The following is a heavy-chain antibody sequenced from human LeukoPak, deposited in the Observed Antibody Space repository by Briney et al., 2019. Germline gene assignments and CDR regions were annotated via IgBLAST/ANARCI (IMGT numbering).Heavy chain of an antibody. V-gene: IGHV3-43*02. CDR2: ISGDGGST. CDR1: GFTFDDYA. CDR3: AKARDRWDDALDI. J-gene: IGHJ3*02. Sequence: GGSLRLSCAASGFTFDDYAMHWVRQAPGKGLEWVSLISGDGGSTYYADSVKGRFTISRDNSKNSLYLQMNSLRAEDMALYYCAKARDRWDDALDIWGQGTMVTVSS. D-gene: IGHD1-26*01.